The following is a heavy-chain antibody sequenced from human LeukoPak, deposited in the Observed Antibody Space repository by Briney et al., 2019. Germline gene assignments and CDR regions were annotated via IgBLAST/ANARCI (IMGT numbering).Heavy chain of an antibody. CDR3: ARLVLLWFGEYNNWFDP. CDR1: GGSVTDYY. D-gene: IGHD3-10*01. J-gene: IGHJ5*02. Sequence: SETLSLTCTVSGGSVTDYYWSWIRQSPGKGLEWIGYIYYTGTSYNPSLKSRVTISADTSKNQFSLKLISVTAADTAVYYCARLVLLWFGEYNNWFDPWGQGTLVTVSS. V-gene: IGHV4-59*02. CDR2: IYYTGT.